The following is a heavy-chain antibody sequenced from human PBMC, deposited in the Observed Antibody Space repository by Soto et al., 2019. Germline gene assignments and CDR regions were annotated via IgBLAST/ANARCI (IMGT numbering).Heavy chain of an antibody. Sequence: GGSLRISCAASGFTFSSYAMHWVRQAPGKGLEWVSYISSSSSSTIYYADSVKGRFTISRDNAKNSLYLQMNSLRDEDTAVYYCAREVNWKYGSIVSWGQGTLVTVSS. D-gene: IGHD1-7*01. V-gene: IGHV3-48*02. J-gene: IGHJ5*01. CDR1: GFTFSSYA. CDR2: ISSSSSSTI. CDR3: AREVNWKYGSIVS.